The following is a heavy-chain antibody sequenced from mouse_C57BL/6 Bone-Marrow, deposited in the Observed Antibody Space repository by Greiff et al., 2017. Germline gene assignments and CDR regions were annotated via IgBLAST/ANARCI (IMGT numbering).Heavy chain of an antibody. CDR2: INPSTGGT. V-gene: IGHV1-42*01. CDR3: AAQFDY. J-gene: IGHJ2*01. Sequence: VQLQQSGPELVKPGASVTISCKASGYSFTGYYMNWVKQSPEKSLEWIGEINPSTGGTTYNQKFKAKATLTVDKSSSTAYMQLRSLTSEDSAVYYCAAQFDYWGQGTTLTVSS. CDR1: GYSFTGYY. D-gene: IGHD3-2*02.